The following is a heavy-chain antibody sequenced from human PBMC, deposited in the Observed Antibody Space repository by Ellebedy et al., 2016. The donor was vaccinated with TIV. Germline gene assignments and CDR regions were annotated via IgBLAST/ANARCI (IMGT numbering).Heavy chain of an antibody. CDR3: ARDAASSNYRNWFDP. CDR2: INPSGGST. Sequence: ASSVKVSCKASGYTFTRYYMHWLRQPPGQGLEWMGIINPSGGSTSYAQKFQGRVTMTRDTSTSTVYMELSSLRSEDTAVYYCARDAASSNYRNWFDPWGQGTLVTVSS. V-gene: IGHV1-46*01. CDR1: GYTFTRYY. J-gene: IGHJ5*02. D-gene: IGHD4-11*01.